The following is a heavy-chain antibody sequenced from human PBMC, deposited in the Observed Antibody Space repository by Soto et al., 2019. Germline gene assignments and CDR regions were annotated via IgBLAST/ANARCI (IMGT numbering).Heavy chain of an antibody. J-gene: IGHJ4*02. V-gene: IGHV3-13*01. D-gene: IGHD2-2*01. Sequence: GGSLRLSCAASGFTFSSYDMHWVRQATGKGLEWVSGIGTVGDTYYPGSVKGRFTISRENAKNSLYLQMNSLRAGDTAVYYCARGTYCNSTSCYIQFDYWGQGILVTVSS. CDR3: ARGTYCNSTSCYIQFDY. CDR2: IGTVGDT. CDR1: GFTFSSYD.